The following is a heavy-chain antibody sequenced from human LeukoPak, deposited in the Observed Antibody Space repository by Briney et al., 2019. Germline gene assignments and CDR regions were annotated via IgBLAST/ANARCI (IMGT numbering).Heavy chain of an antibody. D-gene: IGHD6-6*01. CDR3: ASHSSSSGGDYFDY. CDR2: IYYSGST. V-gene: IGHV4-59*08. CDR1: GDSISSYY. Sequence: SETLSLTCTVSGDSISSYYWSWIRQPPGKGLEWIGYIYYSGSTNYNPSLKSRVTISVDTSKNQFSLKLSSVTAADTAVYYCASHSSSSGGDYFDYWGQGTLVTVSS. J-gene: IGHJ4*02.